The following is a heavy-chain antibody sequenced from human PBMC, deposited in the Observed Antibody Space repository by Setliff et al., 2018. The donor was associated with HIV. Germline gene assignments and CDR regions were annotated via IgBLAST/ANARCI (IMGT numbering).Heavy chain of an antibody. D-gene: IGHD2-2*03. J-gene: IGHJ4*02. CDR1: GHTFTNYD. V-gene: IGHV1-8*01. CDR2: MNPNSGVS. CDR3: ARDPYGYCTTTTCYVPGY. Sequence: ASVKVSCKPPGHTFTNYDIHWMRRAPGQGLEWMGWMNPNSGVSGYALKFHDRVTMTRDTSITTLYMELSSLTSEDTAVYYCARDPYGYCTTTTCYVPGYWGQGTLVTAPQ.